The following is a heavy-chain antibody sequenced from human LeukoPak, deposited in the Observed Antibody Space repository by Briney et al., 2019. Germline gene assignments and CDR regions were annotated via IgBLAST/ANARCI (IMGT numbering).Heavy chain of an antibody. V-gene: IGHV3-7*03. D-gene: IGHD3-16*02. CDR1: GFTFSSFG. J-gene: IGHJ6*04. Sequence: GGTLRLSCAASGFTFSSFGMSWVRQAPGKGLEWVANIKQDGSEKYYVDSVKGRFTISRDNAKNSLYLQMNSLKTEDTAVYYCTSDYDYVWGSYRNAMDVWGKGTTVTISS. CDR3: TSDYDYVWGSYRNAMDV. CDR2: IKQDGSEK.